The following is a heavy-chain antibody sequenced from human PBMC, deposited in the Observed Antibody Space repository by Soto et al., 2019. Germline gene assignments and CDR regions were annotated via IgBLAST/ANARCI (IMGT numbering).Heavy chain of an antibody. V-gene: IGHV3-66*01. CDR3: ARDDVLCDGGRCYPVPLDF. CDR1: GFTVSSKY. CDR2: IQSGGPT. Sequence: GGSLRLSCAASGFTVSSKYMSWVRQAPGKGLEWVSLIQSGGPTYYADSVKGRFTISRDTSENTVHLQMDSLGAEDTAVYYCARDDVLCDGGRCYPVPLDFSGKGIIVTVSS. D-gene: IGHD2-15*01. J-gene: IGHJ6*04.